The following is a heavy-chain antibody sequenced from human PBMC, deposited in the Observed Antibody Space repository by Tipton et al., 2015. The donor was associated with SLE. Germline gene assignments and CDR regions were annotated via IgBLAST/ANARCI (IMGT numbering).Heavy chain of an antibody. D-gene: IGHD6-13*01. CDR2: IYYSGST. J-gene: IGHJ4*02. Sequence: LRLSCTVSGGSISSYYWSWIRQPPGKGLEWIGYIYYSGSTNYNPSLKSRVTISVDTSKNQFSLKLSSVTAADTAVYYCARGLTLAAALYWGQGTLVTVSS. CDR3: ARGLTLAAALY. CDR1: GGSISSYY. V-gene: IGHV4-59*01.